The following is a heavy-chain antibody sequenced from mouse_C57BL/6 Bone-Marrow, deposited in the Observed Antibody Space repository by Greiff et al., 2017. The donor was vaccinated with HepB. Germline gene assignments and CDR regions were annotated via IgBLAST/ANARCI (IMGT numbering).Heavy chain of an antibody. J-gene: IGHJ3*01. V-gene: IGHV5-12*01. Sequence: EVQLQESGGGLVQPGGSLKLSCAASGFTFSDYYMYWVRQTPEKRLAWVAYISNGGGSTYYPDTVKGRFTISRDNAKNTLYLQMSRLKSEDTAMYYCARQDDGYYWFAYWGQGTLVTVSA. CDR3: ARQDDGYYWFAY. CDR1: GFTFSDYY. CDR2: ISNGGGST. D-gene: IGHD2-3*01.